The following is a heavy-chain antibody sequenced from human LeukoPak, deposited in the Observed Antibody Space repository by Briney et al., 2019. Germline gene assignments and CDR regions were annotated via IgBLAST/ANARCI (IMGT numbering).Heavy chain of an antibody. CDR1: GFTFSSYS. V-gene: IGHV3-21*01. CDR2: ISSSSSYI. Sequence: PGGSLRLSCAASGFTFSSYSMNWVRQAPGKGLEWVSSISSSSSYIYYADSVKGRFTISRDNDKNSLYLQMNSLRAEDTAVYYCARDRYYDSSGYHSWKAFDIWGQGTMVTVSS. CDR3: ARDRYYDSSGYHSWKAFDI. J-gene: IGHJ3*02. D-gene: IGHD3-22*01.